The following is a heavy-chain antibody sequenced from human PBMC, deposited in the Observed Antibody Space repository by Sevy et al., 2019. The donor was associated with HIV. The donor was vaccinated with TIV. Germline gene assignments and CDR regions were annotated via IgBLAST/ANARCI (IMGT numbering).Heavy chain of an antibody. Sequence: GGSLRLSCATSGFTFNNYNMNWVRQAPGKGLGWVSSVSGSSNYIYYAESVKGRFIISRDNTKNTLYLQMNSLRVDDTALYYCARGPPDGSYDYFDYWGQGTLVTVSS. CDR1: GFTFNNYN. D-gene: IGHD3-10*01. CDR2: VSGSSNYI. J-gene: IGHJ4*02. V-gene: IGHV3-21*06. CDR3: ARGPPDGSYDYFDY.